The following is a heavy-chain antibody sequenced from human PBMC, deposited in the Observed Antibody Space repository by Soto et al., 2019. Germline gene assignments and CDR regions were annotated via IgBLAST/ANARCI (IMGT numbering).Heavy chain of an antibody. J-gene: IGHJ4*02. CDR3: ARDGIGGTVFRGYLDY. Sequence: QEQVVESGGGVVQPGTSLRLSCAVPGGIFHGYGMHWVRQAPGKGLEWVAIIRFDGSNEEYADSVKGRFTISRDNSKNTLYLQMNTLGAEDTAVYYCARDGIGGTVFRGYLDYWGRGTVATVSS. CDR1: GGIFHGYG. D-gene: IGHD1-7*01. V-gene: IGHV3-33*01. CDR2: IRFDGSNE.